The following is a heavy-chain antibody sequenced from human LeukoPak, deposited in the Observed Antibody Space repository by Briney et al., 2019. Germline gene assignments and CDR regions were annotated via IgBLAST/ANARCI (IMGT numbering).Heavy chain of an antibody. J-gene: IGHJ6*03. CDR2: INTNTANP. Sequence: ASVKVSCKASGYTFTGYYMHWVRQAPGQGLEWMGWINTNTANPTYAQGFTGRFVFSLDTSVSTAYLQISSLKAEDTAVYYCARALPDYDFWSGYYRYYYYYYYMDVWGKGTTVTVSS. CDR3: ARALPDYDFWSGYYRYYYYYYYMDV. D-gene: IGHD3-3*01. V-gene: IGHV7-4-1*02. CDR1: GYTFTGYY.